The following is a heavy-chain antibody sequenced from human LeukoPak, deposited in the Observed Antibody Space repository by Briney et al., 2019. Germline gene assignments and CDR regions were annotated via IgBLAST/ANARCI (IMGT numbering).Heavy chain of an antibody. CDR1: GYSISSGYY. CDR2: IYHSGST. J-gene: IGHJ5*02. Sequence: SETLSLTCAVSGYSISSGYYWGWIRQPPGKGLEWIGSIYHSGSTYYNPSLKSRVTISVDTSKNQFSLKLSSVTAADTAVYYCARPEGFDPWGQGTLVTVSS. V-gene: IGHV4-38-2*01. CDR3: ARPEGFDP.